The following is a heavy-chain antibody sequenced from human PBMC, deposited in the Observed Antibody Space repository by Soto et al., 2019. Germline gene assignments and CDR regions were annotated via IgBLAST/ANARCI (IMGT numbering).Heavy chain of an antibody. CDR3: ARKVDVVVVAATLTNYYYYMDV. CDR2: INHSGST. V-gene: IGHV4-34*01. CDR1: GGSFSGYY. D-gene: IGHD2-15*01. Sequence: SETLSLTCAVYGGSFSGYYWSWIRQPPGKGLEWIGEINHSGSTNYNPSLKSRVTISVDTSKNQFSLKLSSVTAADTAVYYCARKVDVVVVAATLTNYYYYMDVWGKGTTVTVSS. J-gene: IGHJ6*03.